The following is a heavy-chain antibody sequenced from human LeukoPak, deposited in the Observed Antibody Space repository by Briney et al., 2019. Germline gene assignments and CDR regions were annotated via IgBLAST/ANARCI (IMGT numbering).Heavy chain of an antibody. CDR3: ARARGSVAWWNGAFDI. V-gene: IGHV4-30-2*01. Sequence: SQTLALTCAVSGGSLRRGGYSWSWIRHPPGKGLGWIGYIYPSGSTYYNPSLKSRVTISVDRSKNQFSLKLSSVTAADTAVYYCARARGSVAWWNGAFDIWGQGTMVTVSS. D-gene: IGHD2-8*02. CDR2: IYPSGST. J-gene: IGHJ3*02. CDR1: GGSLRRGGYS.